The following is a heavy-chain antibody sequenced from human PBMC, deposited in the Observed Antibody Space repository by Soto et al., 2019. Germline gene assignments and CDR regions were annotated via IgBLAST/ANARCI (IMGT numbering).Heavy chain of an antibody. V-gene: IGHV4-59*01. CDR1: GGSISRYY. D-gene: IGHD3-10*01. Sequence: SETLSLTCTVSGGSISRYYWSWIRQPPGKGLEWIGYIYYSGSTNYNPSLKSRVTISVDTSKNQFSLKLSSVTAADTAVYYCARESGSGSYYNDPYYYYGMDVWGQGTTVTVSS. CDR3: ARESGSGSYYNDPYYYYGMDV. CDR2: IYYSGST. J-gene: IGHJ6*02.